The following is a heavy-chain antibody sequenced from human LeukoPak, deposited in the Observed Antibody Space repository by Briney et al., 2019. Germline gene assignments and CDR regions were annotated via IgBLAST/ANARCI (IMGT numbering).Heavy chain of an antibody. CDR1: GYTFTSYG. CDR2: ISAYSGNT. J-gene: IGHJ1*01. D-gene: IGHD2-15*01. CDR3: ARDLYCSGGSCYHGAEYFQH. V-gene: IGHV1-18*01. Sequence: ASVKVSCKASGYTFTSYGISWVRQAPGQGLEWMGWISAYSGNTNYAQKLPGRVTLTRDTSISTAYMELSRLRSDATAVYYCARDLYCSGGSCYHGAEYFQHWGQGTLVTVSS.